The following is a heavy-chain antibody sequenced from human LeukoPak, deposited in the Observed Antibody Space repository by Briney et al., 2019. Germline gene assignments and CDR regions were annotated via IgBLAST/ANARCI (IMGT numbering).Heavy chain of an antibody. Sequence: GGALRLSCAASGCTFNNYAMRWFRQAPGTGLEWVSTGGGSGSDTFYADAVKGRFAISRDNSNNAVVLKMNSLRAEDTALYYCAKRAPPGTAVGVPYYFDHWGQGTLVTVSS. D-gene: IGHD6-19*01. V-gene: IGHV3-23*01. CDR2: GGGSGSDT. CDR1: GCTFNNYA. J-gene: IGHJ4*02. CDR3: AKRAPPGTAVGVPYYFDH.